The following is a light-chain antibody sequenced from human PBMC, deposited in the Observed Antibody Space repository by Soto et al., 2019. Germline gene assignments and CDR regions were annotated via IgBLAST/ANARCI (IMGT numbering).Light chain of an antibody. CDR2: GAS. CDR3: QQYNNWPPWIT. V-gene: IGKV3-15*01. Sequence: EIVMTQSPATLSVSPGERATLSCRASQSVSSNLARYQQKPGQAPRLLIYGASTRATGIPVRFSGSGSGTEFTPTISSLQSEDFAVYYCQQYNNWPPWITFGQGTRLEIK. J-gene: IGKJ5*01. CDR1: QSVSSN.